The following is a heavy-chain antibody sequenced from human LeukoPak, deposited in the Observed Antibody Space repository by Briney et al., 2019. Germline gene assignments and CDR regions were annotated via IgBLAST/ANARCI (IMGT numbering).Heavy chain of an antibody. Sequence: PSETLSLTCTVSGGSITSYYWSWIRQPPGEGLEWIGYISHSGSTKYNSSLKSRAIISSDTSKNQFSLKLSSVTAADTAVYYCARGGFRNATWIQLWDAYYYYGMDVWGQGTTVTVSS. CDR2: ISHSGST. CDR3: ARGGFRNATWIQLWDAYYYYGMDV. J-gene: IGHJ6*02. D-gene: IGHD5-18*01. V-gene: IGHV4-59*12. CDR1: GGSITSYY.